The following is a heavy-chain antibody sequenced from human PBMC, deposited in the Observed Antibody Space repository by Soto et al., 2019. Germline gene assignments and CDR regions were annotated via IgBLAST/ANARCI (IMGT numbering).Heavy chain of an antibody. J-gene: IGHJ4*02. CDR3: ARGEVHYDILTGYSNAPYYFDY. CDR1: GGSISSGGYY. V-gene: IGHV4-30-4*08. CDR2: IYYSGST. Sequence: PSETLSLTCTVSGGSISSGGYYWSWIRQHPGKGLEWIGYIYYSGSTYYNPSLKSRVTISVDTSKNQFSLKLSSVTAADTAVYYCARGEVHYDILTGYSNAPYYFDYWGQGTLVTVSS. D-gene: IGHD3-9*01.